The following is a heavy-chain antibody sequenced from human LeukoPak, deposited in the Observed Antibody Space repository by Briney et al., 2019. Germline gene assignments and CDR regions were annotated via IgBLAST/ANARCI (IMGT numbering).Heavy chain of an antibody. J-gene: IGHJ4*02. CDR3: ARYSGIDRGGDCYPDY. Sequence: SETLSLTCTVSGGSISSSSYYWGWIRQPPGKGLEWIGEINHSGSTNYNPSLKSRVTISVDTSKNQFSLKLSSVTAADTAVYYCARYSGIDRGGDCYPDYWGQGTLVTVSS. D-gene: IGHD2-21*02. CDR1: GGSISSSSYY. V-gene: IGHV4-39*07. CDR2: INHSGST.